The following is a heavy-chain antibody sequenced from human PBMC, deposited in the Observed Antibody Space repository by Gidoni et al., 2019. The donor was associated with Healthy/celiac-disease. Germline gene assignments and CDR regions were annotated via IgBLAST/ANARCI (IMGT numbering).Heavy chain of an antibody. V-gene: IGHV4-34*01. CDR3: ARAYYYDSSGYCDFDY. CDR2: INHSGST. CDR1: GGSFSGYY. J-gene: IGHJ4*02. D-gene: IGHD3-22*01. Sequence: QVQLQQWGAGLLTPSETLSLTCAVYGGSFSGYYWSWIRQPPGKGLEWIGEINHSGSTNYNPSLKSRVTISVDTSKNQFSLKLSSVTAADTAVYYCARAYYYDSSGYCDFDYWGQGTLVTVSS.